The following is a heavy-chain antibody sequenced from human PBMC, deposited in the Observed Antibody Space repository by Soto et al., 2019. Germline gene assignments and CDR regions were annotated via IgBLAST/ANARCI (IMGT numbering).Heavy chain of an antibody. CDR3: ATSGSCSSTSCYAFDI. CDR1: GYTFTGYH. Sequence: QVQLVQSGAEVKKPGASVKVSCKASGYTFTGYHMHWVRQAPGQGLEWMGWINPNSGDTNHAQNCQGWVTMTRDTSISTAYMELSRLRSDDTAVYYCATSGSCSSTSCYAFDIWGQGTMVTVSS. D-gene: IGHD2-2*01. CDR2: INPNSGDT. J-gene: IGHJ3*02. V-gene: IGHV1-2*04.